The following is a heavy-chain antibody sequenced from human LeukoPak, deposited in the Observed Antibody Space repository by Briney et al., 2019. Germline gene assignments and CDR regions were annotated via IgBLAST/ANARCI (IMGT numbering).Heavy chain of an antibody. CDR1: GLIFSNYW. CDR3: ATVAGDCSGGRCYLLRFDY. Sequence: GGSLRLSCAASGLIFSNYWMSWVRQAPGKGLEWVANIKLDGSTKDYVDSVKGRFTTSRDNAKNSLYLQMNSLRGDDTAVYYCATVAGDCSGGRCYLLRFDYWGQGTLVTVSS. D-gene: IGHD2-15*01. J-gene: IGHJ4*02. V-gene: IGHV3-7*01. CDR2: IKLDGSTK.